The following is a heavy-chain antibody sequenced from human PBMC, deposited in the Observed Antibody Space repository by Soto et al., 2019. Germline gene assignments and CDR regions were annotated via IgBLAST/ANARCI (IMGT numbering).Heavy chain of an antibody. D-gene: IGHD5-18*01. CDR1: GGSISSGGYY. Sequence: TLSITCTVSGGSISSGGYYWSWIRQHPGKGLEWIGYIYYSGSTYYNPSLKSRVTISVDTSKNQFSLKLSSVTAADTAVYYCALRGYSYGLGFDPWGQGTLVTVSS. V-gene: IGHV4-31*03. CDR3: ALRGYSYGLGFDP. CDR2: IYYSGST. J-gene: IGHJ5*02.